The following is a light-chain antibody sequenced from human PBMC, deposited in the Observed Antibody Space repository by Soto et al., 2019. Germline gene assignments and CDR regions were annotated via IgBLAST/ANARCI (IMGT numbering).Light chain of an antibody. CDR1: QSISNN. Sequence: TVMTQSPATLSVSPGERVTLSCGASQSISNNLAWYQQKPGQAPRLLIYGASTRATGTPARFSGSGSGTEFTLTISSLQSEDFAVYYCQQYHDWPPFTFGGGTKVDTK. V-gene: IGKV3-15*01. CDR2: GAS. CDR3: QQYHDWPPFT. J-gene: IGKJ4*01.